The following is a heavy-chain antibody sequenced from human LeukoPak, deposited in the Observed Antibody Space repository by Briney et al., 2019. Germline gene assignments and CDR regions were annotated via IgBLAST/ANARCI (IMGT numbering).Heavy chain of an antibody. CDR3: TSPHSGSYQHAVDS. V-gene: IGHV3-66*02. CDR1: GFSVSVNY. J-gene: IGHJ4*02. Sequence: GGSLRLSCAVSGFSVSVNYMSWVRQAPGKGLECVSVTDSGGNTLYEDSVKGRFAISRDNSKNTLFLQMSSLRPEDTAVYYCTSPHSGSYQHAVDSWGQGTLVTVSS. D-gene: IGHD1-26*01. CDR2: TDSGGNT.